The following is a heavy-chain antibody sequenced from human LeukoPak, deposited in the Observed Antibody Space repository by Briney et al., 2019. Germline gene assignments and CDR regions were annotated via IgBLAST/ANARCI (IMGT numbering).Heavy chain of an antibody. D-gene: IGHD4/OR15-4a*01. CDR3: ARDLLTTFDY. V-gene: IGHV1-18*01. CDR2: ISAYNGNT. J-gene: IGHJ4*02. Sequence: LEWMGWISAYNGNTNYAQKLQGRVTMTTDTSTSTAYMELRSLRSDDTAVYYCARDLLTTFDYWGQGTLVTVSS.